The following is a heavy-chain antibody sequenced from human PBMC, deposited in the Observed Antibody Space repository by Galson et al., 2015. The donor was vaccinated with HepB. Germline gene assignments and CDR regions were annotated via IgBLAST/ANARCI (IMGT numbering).Heavy chain of an antibody. CDR3: ARDRYSSGYYGYFQH. J-gene: IGHJ1*01. D-gene: IGHD3-22*01. Sequence: SLRLSCAASGFTFSSYGMHWVRQAPGKGLEWVAVRWYDGSNKYYADSVKGRFTISRDNSKNTLYLQMNSLRAEDTAVYYCARDRYSSGYYGYFQHWGQGTLVTVSS. CDR1: GFTFSSYG. V-gene: IGHV3-33*01. CDR2: RWYDGSNK.